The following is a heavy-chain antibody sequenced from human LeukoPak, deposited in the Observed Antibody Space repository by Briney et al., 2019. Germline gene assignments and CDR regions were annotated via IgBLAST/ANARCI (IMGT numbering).Heavy chain of an antibody. D-gene: IGHD4-11*01. CDR1: GGSISSYY. V-gene: IGHV4-59*01. CDR2: IYYSGST. J-gene: IGHJ4*02. Sequence: SETLSLTCTVSGGSISSYYWSWIRQPPGKGLEWIGYIYYSGSTNYNPSLKSRVTISVDTSKNQFSLKLSSVTAADTAVYYCARLDYSNYVDYWGQGTLVTVSS. CDR3: ARLDYSNYVDY.